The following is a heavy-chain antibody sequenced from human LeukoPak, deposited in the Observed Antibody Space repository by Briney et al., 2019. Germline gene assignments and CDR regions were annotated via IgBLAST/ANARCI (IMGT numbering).Heavy chain of an antibody. Sequence: GGSLRLSCAASGFTFSSYAMHWVRQAPGRGLEWVAVIWYDGSNKYYADSVKGRCTISRDNSKNTLYLQMNSRRAEDAAVYYCARDREQTHWYYVMDVWGQGTTVTVSS. CDR1: GFTFSSYA. D-gene: IGHD1/OR15-1a*01. CDR3: ARDREQTHWYYVMDV. CDR2: IWYDGSNK. V-gene: IGHV3-33*01. J-gene: IGHJ6*02.